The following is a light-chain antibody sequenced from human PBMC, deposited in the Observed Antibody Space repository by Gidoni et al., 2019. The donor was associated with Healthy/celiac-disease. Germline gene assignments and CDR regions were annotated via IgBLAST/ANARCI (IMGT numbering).Light chain of an antibody. J-gene: IGLJ2*01. CDR2: SNN. CDR3: AAWDDSLNGVV. Sequence: QSVLTPPPSASGPPGQRVTISCSGSSSDIGSNTVNWYQQLPGTAPKLLIYSNNQRPSVFPDRFAGSKSGTSASLAISGLQSEDEADYYCAAWDDSLNGVVFGGGTKLTVL. V-gene: IGLV1-44*01. CDR1: SSDIGSNT.